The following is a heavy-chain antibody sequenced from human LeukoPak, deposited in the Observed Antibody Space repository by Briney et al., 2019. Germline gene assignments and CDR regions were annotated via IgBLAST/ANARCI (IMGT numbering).Heavy chain of an antibody. CDR1: GFTFSSYA. Sequence: GGSLRLSCAASGFTFSSYAMSWVRQAPGKGLEWVSAISGSGGSTYYADSVKGRFTISRDNSKNTLYLQMNSLRAEDTAVYCCASGGPMAAAGFLDYWGQGTLVTVSS. CDR3: ASGGPMAAAGFLDY. J-gene: IGHJ4*02. V-gene: IGHV3-23*01. D-gene: IGHD6-13*01. CDR2: ISGSGGST.